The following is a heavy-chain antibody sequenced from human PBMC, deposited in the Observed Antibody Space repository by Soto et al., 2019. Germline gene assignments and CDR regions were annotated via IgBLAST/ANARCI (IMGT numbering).Heavy chain of an antibody. CDR2: TYFRSKWYY. Sequence: PSQTLSLTXAISGDSVSSHSAAWNWIRQSPSRGLEWLGRTYFRSKWYYDYAGSVKRRTTINPDTSGNQFSLQLTAVTPEDTAVYYCVRERITTSGTYWFDPWGQGTLVTVSS. CDR1: GDSVSSHSAA. V-gene: IGHV6-1*01. J-gene: IGHJ5*02. D-gene: IGHD6-13*01. CDR3: VRERITTSGTYWFDP.